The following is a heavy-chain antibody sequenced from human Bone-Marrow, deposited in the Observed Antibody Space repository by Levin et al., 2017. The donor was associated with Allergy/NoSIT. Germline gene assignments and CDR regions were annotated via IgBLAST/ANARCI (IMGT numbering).Heavy chain of an antibody. CDR2: INAGNGNT. CDR1: GYTFTSYA. CDR3: ASGLHLYYYYYMDV. V-gene: IGHV1-3*01. J-gene: IGHJ6*03. Sequence: ASVKVSCKASGYTFTSYAMHWVRQAPGQRLEWMGWINAGNGNTKYSQKFQGRVTITRDTSASTAYMELSSLRSEDTAVYYGASGLHLYYYYYMDVWGKGTTVTVS. D-gene: IGHD5-24*01.